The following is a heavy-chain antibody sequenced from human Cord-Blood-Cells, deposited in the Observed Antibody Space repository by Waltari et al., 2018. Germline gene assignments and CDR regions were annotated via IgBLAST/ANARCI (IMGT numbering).Heavy chain of an antibody. D-gene: IGHD4-4*01. J-gene: IGHJ2*01. CDR3: ARDGDSNFFFDL. Sequence: EVQLVESGGGLVQPGGSLRLSCAASGFTLSSYWMSWVRQAPGKGLEWVANIKQDGSEKYYVDSVKGRFTISRDNAKNSLYLQMNSLRAEDTAVYYCARDGDSNFFFDLWGRGTLVTVSS. CDR1: GFTLSSYW. CDR2: IKQDGSEK. V-gene: IGHV3-7*01.